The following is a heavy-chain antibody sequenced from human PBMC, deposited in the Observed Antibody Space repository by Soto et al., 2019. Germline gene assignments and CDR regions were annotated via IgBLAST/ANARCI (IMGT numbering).Heavy chain of an antibody. J-gene: IGHJ4*02. Sequence: SETLSLTCAVSGDSISSDNWWSWVRQPPGKGLEWIGELYHDGSTNYNPSLKSRVTISVDKSKNQFSLKLSSLRSEDTAVYYCATHREGATYYFDYWGQGTLVTVSS. D-gene: IGHD1-26*01. CDR1: GDSISSDNW. CDR2: LYHDGST. V-gene: IGHV4-4*02. CDR3: ATHREGATYYFDY.